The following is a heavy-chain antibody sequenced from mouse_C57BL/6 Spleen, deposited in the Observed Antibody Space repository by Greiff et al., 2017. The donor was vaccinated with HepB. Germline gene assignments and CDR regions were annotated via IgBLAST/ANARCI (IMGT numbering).Heavy chain of an antibody. CDR2: IDPSDSET. J-gene: IGHJ4*01. CDR1: GYTFTSYW. Sequence: QVQLKQPGAELVRPGSSVKLSCKASGYTFTSYWMHWVKQRPIQGLEWIGNIDPSDSETHYNQKFKDKATLTVDKSSSPAYMQISSLTSEDSAVYYCARRTGSSPYYYAMDYWGQGTSVTVSS. V-gene: IGHV1-52*01. D-gene: IGHD1-1*01. CDR3: ARRTGSSPYYYAMDY.